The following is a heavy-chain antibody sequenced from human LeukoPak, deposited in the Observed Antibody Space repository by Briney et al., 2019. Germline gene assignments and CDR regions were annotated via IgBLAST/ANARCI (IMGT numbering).Heavy chain of an antibody. D-gene: IGHD6-19*01. CDR1: EFTFSTYG. CDR2: ITSSGGKT. J-gene: IGHJ1*01. CDR3: AKHGSGWFEYFQH. V-gene: IGHV3-23*01. Sequence: GGCLRLSCAASEFTFSTYGMSWVRQAPGKGLEWVSGITSSGGKTYHADSVQGRLTISRDNSKNTLYLQMNSLRAEDTAVYYCAKHGSGWFEYFQHWGQGTLVTVSS.